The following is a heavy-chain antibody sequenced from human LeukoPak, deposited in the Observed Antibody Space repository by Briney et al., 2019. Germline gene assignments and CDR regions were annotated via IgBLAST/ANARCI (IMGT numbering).Heavy chain of an antibody. CDR1: GYTLTELS. D-gene: IGHD2-15*01. Sequence: ASVKVSCKVSGYTLTELSMHWVRQAPGQGLEWMGIINPSGGSTSYAQKFQGRVTMTRDTSTSTVYMELSSLRSEDTTVYYCARDGVLGYCSGGSCYSRYYFDYWGQGTLVTVSS. CDR2: INPSGGST. CDR3: ARDGVLGYCSGGSCYSRYYFDY. V-gene: IGHV1-46*01. J-gene: IGHJ4*02.